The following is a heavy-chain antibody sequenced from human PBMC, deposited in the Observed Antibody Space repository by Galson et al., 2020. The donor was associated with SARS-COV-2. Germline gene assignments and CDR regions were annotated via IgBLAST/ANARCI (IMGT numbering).Heavy chain of an antibody. J-gene: IGHJ4*02. Sequence: SQTLSLTCTVSGGSISSAGYYWGWIRQHPGKGLEWIGYIYHSGNTYYNPSLESRILISVDTSKNQFSLKLSSVTAADTAVYYCARAYSYDSTSYYFDFWGPGTLLTVSS. CDR1: GGSISSAGYY. CDR3: ARAYSYDSTSYYFDF. CDR2: IYHSGNT. D-gene: IGHD3-22*01. V-gene: IGHV4-31*02.